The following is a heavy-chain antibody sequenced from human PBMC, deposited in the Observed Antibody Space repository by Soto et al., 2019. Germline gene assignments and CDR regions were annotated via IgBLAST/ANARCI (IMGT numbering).Heavy chain of an antibody. D-gene: IGHD5-18*01. J-gene: IGHJ4*02. CDR3: ARRYSYGHFDY. CDR1: GGSISSSSYY. CDR2: IYYSGST. Sequence: PSETLSLTCTVSGGSISSSSYYWGWIRQPPGKGLEWIGSIYYSGSTYYNPSLKSRVTISVDTSKNQFSLKLSSVTAADTAVYYCARRYSYGHFDYWGQGTLVTVSS. V-gene: IGHV4-39*01.